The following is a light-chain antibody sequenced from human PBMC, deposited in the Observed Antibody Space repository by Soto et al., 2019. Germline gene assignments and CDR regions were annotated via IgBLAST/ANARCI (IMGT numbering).Light chain of an antibody. V-gene: IGLV1-40*01. J-gene: IGLJ2*01. Sequence: QPVLTQPRSVSGAPGQRVTISCTGSSSNIGAGYDVHWYQQLPGTAPKLLIYGNSNRPSGVPDRFSGSKSGTSASLAITGLQAEDEPDYYCHSYDSSLSGSVVFGGGSKLTVL. CDR3: HSYDSSLSGSVV. CDR2: GNS. CDR1: SSNIGAGYD.